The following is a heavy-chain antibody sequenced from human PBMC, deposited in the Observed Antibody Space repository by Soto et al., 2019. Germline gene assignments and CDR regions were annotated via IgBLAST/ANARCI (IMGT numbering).Heavy chain of an antibody. V-gene: IGHV4-30-2*01. CDR1: GGSISRAGYS. J-gene: IGHJ4*02. CDR3: ASSRVVTTYFDY. Sequence: QLQLQESGSRLVKPSQTLSLTCAVSGGSISRAGYSWSWIRPPPGKGLEWIGYIYNSGSTFYNPSLKSRLTISVDRSKNQLSLQLNSVTAADTAVYYCASSRVVTTYFDYWGQGTLVTVSS. D-gene: IGHD2-21*02. CDR2: IYNSGST.